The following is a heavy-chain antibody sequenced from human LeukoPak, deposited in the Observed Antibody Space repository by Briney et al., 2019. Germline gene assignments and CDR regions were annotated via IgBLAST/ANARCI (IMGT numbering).Heavy chain of an antibody. CDR3: ARLWFGESTFDY. V-gene: IGHV1-69*04. D-gene: IGHD3-10*01. CDR2: IIPIFGIA. J-gene: IGHJ4*02. Sequence: SVKVSCTASGGTFSSYAISWVRQAPGQGLEWMGRIIPIFGIANYAQKFQGRVTITADKSTSTAYMELSSLRSEDTAVYYCARLWFGESTFDYWGQGTLSPSPQ. CDR1: GGTFSSYA.